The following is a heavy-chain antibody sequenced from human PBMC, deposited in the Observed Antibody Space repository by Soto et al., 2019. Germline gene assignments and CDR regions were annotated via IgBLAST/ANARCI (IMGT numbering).Heavy chain of an antibody. CDR3: ARGQNRYSSGRGPGYFQH. CDR1: GDSVSSNSAA. V-gene: IGHV6-1*01. CDR2: TYYRSKWYN. D-gene: IGHD6-19*01. Sequence: SQTLSLTCAISGDSVSSNSAAWNWIRQSPSRGLEWLGRTYYRSKWYNDYAVSVKSRITINPDTSKNQFSLQLNSVTPEDTAVYYCARGQNRYSSGRGPGYFQHWGQGTLVTVPS. J-gene: IGHJ1*01.